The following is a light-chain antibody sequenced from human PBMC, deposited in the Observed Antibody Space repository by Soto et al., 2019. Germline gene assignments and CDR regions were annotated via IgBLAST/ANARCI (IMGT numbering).Light chain of an antibody. CDR3: QQHNQWPIT. J-gene: IGKJ5*01. CDR1: QSAGNF. Sequence: ELVMTQSPAPLSVSAGKPAYLSCRASQSAGNFLAWYQQKPGQAPRLLIYYISTWATGIPARFSGSGSGTEFTLTINSLQSEDSAVYYCQQHNQWPITFGQGTRLEI. CDR2: YIS. V-gene: IGKV3D-15*01.